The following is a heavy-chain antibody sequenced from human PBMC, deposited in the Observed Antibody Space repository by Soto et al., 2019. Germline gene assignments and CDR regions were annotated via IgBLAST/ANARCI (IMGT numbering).Heavy chain of an antibody. CDR2: INAGNGNT. Sequence: ASVKVSCKASGYTFTGYAIHWVRQAPGQRLEWMGWINAGNGNTKYSQKFQGRVTITRDTSAGAAYMELSSLRSEDTAVYYCARDLTYYDILTGYYQSGMDVWGQGTTVTVSS. CDR3: ARDLTYYDILTGYYQSGMDV. V-gene: IGHV1-3*01. J-gene: IGHJ6*02. CDR1: GYTFTGYA. D-gene: IGHD3-9*01.